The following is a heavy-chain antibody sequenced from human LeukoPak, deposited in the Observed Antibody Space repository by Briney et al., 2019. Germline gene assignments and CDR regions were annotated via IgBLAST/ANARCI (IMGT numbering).Heavy chain of an antibody. Sequence: GRSLRLSCAASGFTFSTYEMHWVRQAPGKGLEWVANIKYDGSDKRYVDSVKGRFTVSRDNANNSLYLQMNSLRAEDTAVYYCVRGGGSFDSWGQGTLVTVSS. D-gene: IGHD3-16*01. J-gene: IGHJ4*02. CDR2: IKYDGSDK. CDR3: VRGGGSFDS. V-gene: IGHV3-7*04. CDR1: GFTFSTYE.